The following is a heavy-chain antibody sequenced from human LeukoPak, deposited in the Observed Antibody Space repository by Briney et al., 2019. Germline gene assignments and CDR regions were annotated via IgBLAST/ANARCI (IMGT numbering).Heavy chain of an antibody. Sequence: SETLSLTCTVSGGSISSSSYYWGWIRQPPGKGLEWIGSIYYSGSTYYNPSLKSRVTISVDTSKNQISLKLSSVTAADTAVYYCARRAPYDFWSGYYDNWFDPWGQGTLVTVSS. V-gene: IGHV4-39*01. CDR1: GGSISSSSYY. D-gene: IGHD3-3*01. CDR2: IYYSGST. CDR3: ARRAPYDFWSGYYDNWFDP. J-gene: IGHJ5*02.